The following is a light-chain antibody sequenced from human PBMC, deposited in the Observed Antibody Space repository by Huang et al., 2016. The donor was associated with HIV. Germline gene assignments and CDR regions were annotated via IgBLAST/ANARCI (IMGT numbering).Light chain of an antibody. CDR3: QQYGSSPIT. V-gene: IGKV3-20*01. CDR2: GAS. J-gene: IGKJ5*01. CDR1: QSVSTTY. Sequence: IVLTQSPGTLSLSPGERATLSCRASQSVSTTYFAWYQQKPGQAPRLLIYGASSRAPGIPDRFSGSGSGTDFTLTISRLEPEDFVVYYCQQYGSSPITFGQGKRLEIK.